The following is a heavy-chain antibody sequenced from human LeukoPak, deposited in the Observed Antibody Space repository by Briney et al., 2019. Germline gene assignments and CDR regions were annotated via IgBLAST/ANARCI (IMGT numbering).Heavy chain of an antibody. CDR1: GFTFSSYA. CDR3: ARWLVVTATASNWFDP. V-gene: IGHV3-21*01. CDR2: ISSSSSYI. Sequence: KPGGSLRLSCAASGFTFSSYAMSWVRQAPGKGLEWVSSISSSSSYIYYADSVKGRFTISRDNAKNSLYLQMNSLRAEDTAVYYCARWLVVTATASNWFDPWGQGTLVTVSS. J-gene: IGHJ5*02. D-gene: IGHD2-21*02.